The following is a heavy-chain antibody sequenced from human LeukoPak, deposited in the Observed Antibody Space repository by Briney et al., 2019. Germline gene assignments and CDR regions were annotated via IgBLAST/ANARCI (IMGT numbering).Heavy chain of an antibody. CDR3: ARAFRYCSSTSCYAREKWFGELYDY. CDR2: INHSGST. D-gene: IGHD2-2*01. J-gene: IGHJ4*02. Sequence: PSETLSLTCAVYGGSFSGYYSSWIRQPPGKGLEWIGEINHSGSTNYNPSLKSRVTISVDTSKNQFSLKLSSVTAADTAVYYCARAFRYCSSTSCYAREKWFGELYDYWGQGTLVTVSS. V-gene: IGHV4-34*01. CDR1: GGSFSGYY.